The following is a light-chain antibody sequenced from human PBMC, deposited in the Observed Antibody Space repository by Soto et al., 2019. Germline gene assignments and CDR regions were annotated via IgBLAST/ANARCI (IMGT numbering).Light chain of an antibody. CDR1: SGYISYK. CDR2: VGTGGIVG. J-gene: IGLJ3*02. Sequence: QSALTQPPSASASPGASVTITCTLSSGYISYKVYCYRQRPGQGPRFVMRVGTGGIVGSKGDGIPDRFSVLGSGLNRYLTIKNIQEVDESDDHCGADHCSGSNFVWVFGGGTKLTVL. CDR3: GADHCSGSNFVWV. V-gene: IGLV9-49*01.